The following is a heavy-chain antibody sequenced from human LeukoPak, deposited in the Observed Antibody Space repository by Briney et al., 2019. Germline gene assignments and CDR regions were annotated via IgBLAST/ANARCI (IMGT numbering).Heavy chain of an antibody. CDR1: GFTFSSYW. J-gene: IGHJ3*02. D-gene: IGHD2-15*01. Sequence: GGSLRLSCAASGFTFSSYWMTWVRQAPGKGLEWVADIKQDGSEKYYVDSVKGRFTISRQNAKNSLFLQMNSLRAEDTAVYYCARHRSGGSQDDAFDIWGQGTMVTVSS. V-gene: IGHV3-7*01. CDR3: ARHRSGGSQDDAFDI. CDR2: IKQDGSEK.